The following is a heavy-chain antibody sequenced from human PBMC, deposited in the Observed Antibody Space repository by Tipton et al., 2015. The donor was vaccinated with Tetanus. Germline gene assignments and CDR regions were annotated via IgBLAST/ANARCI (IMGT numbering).Heavy chain of an antibody. CDR3: ARIGWPQQNKPAFDI. CDR2: VHYSGRT. CDR1: GGSISSYY. Sequence: LRLSCAVSGGSISSYYWTWIRQPPGRGLEWIGFVHYSGRTNYSPSLRSRVSLSVDTSKNQFSLNLSSVTAADTAVYYRARIGWPQQNKPAFDIWGQGTVVTVSS. V-gene: IGHV4-59*01. D-gene: IGHD6-19*01. J-gene: IGHJ3*02.